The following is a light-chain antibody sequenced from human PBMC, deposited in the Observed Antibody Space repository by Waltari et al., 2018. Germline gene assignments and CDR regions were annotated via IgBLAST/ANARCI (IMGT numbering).Light chain of an antibody. CDR3: QQYEYWPWT. V-gene: IGKV3D-15*01. CDR1: QSLTRGP. J-gene: IGKJ1*01. Sequence: DIVMTQSPATLCLSPGESATLYCRARQSLTRGPFAWFQQKPGQTPRILIYGTSTRAAGIPDRFSGSGSGTDFSLTISGLQPEDFATYYCQQYEYWPWTFGQGTRVE. CDR2: GTS.